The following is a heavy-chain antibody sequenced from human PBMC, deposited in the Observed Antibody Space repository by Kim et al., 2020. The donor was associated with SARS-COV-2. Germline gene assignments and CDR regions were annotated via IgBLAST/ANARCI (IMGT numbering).Heavy chain of an antibody. CDR3: ARRNYFDY. Sequence: SDTRYSPSFQGQVTISADRSTSTAYLQWSSLKASDTAMYYCARRNYFDYWGQGTLVTVSS. CDR2: SDT. J-gene: IGHJ4*02. V-gene: IGHV5-51*01.